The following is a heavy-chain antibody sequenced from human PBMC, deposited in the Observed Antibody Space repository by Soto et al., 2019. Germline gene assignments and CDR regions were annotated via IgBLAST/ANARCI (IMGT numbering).Heavy chain of an antibody. CDR2: IISIFGTA. CDR3: ARHGSEPRYYYYGMDV. CDR1: GGTFSSYA. V-gene: IGHV1-69*13. D-gene: IGHD3-10*01. J-gene: IGHJ6*02. Sequence: ASVKVSCKASGGTFSSYAISWVRQAPGQGLEWMGGIISIFGTANYAQKFQGRVTITADESTSTAYMELSSLRSEDTAVYYCARHGSEPRYYYYGMDVWGQGTTVTV.